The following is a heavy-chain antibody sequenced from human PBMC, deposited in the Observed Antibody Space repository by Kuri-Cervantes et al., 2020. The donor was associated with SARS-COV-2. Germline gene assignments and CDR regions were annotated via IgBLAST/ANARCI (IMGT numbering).Heavy chain of an antibody. V-gene: IGHV3-15*01. D-gene: IGHD3-9*01. CDR3: TTIWLFRDIYYYGMDV. Sequence: GESLKISCAASGFTFSSYAMSWVRQAPGKGLEWVGRIKSKTDGGTTDYAEPVKGRFTISRDDSKNTLYLQMNSLKTEDTAVYYCTTIWLFRDIYYYGMDVWGQGTTVTVSS. CDR1: GFTFSSYA. CDR2: IKSKTDGGTT. J-gene: IGHJ6*02.